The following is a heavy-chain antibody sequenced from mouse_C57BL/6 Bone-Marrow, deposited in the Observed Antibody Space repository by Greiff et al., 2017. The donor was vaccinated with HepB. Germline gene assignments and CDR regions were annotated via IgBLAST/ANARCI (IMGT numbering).Heavy chain of an antibody. CDR1: GYSITSGYY. CDR2: ISYDGSN. Sequence: EVQVVESGPGLVKPSQSLSLTCSVTGYSITSGYYWNWIRQFPGNKLEWMGYISYDGSNNYNPSLKNRISITRDTSKNQFFLKLNSVTTEDTATYYCARGRKLFDYWGQGTTLTVSS. J-gene: IGHJ2*01. V-gene: IGHV3-6*01. CDR3: ARGRKLFDY.